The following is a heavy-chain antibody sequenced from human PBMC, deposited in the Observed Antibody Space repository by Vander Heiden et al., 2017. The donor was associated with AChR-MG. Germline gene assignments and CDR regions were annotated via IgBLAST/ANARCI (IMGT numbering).Heavy chain of an antibody. V-gene: IGHV4-39*01. D-gene: IGHD3-22*01. CDR1: VGSIRSSTYY. Sequence: LQLQESGPVLVTPSATPSLTCTVTVGSIRSSTYYWGWIRQPPGKGLEWIGSLYYSGSTYYNPSLKSRVTISVDTARNQFSLSLSSVTAADTAVYYCGRLVAYDNSGYSLVGGRFFDYWGQGILVTISS. J-gene: IGHJ4*02. CDR3: GRLVAYDNSGYSLVGGRFFDY. CDR2: LYYSGST.